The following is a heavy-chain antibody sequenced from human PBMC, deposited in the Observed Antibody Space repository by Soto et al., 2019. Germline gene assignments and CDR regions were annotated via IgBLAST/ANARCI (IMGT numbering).Heavy chain of an antibody. CDR1: GFSFSTYA. Sequence: GGSLRLSCAASGFSFSTYAMHWVRQVTGKGLEWVSAIGIAGDTYYLDSVKGRFTISREDVKNSLYLQMNSLRAGDTAVYYCARGRGYGWFDPWGQGTLVTVSS. D-gene: IGHD5-18*01. J-gene: IGHJ5*02. CDR2: IGIAGDT. CDR3: ARGRGYGWFDP. V-gene: IGHV3-13*01.